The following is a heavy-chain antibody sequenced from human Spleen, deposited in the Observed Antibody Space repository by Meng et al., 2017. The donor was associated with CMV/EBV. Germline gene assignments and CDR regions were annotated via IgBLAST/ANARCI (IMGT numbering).Heavy chain of an antibody. J-gene: IGHJ4*02. CDR2: INHSGST. V-gene: IGHV4-34*01. CDR3: ARGSSLSIAARVGSTPFDY. D-gene: IGHD6-6*01. CDR1: GGSFSGYY. Sequence: SETLSLTCAVYGGSFSGYYWSWIRQPPGKGLEWIGEINHSGSTNYNPSLKSRVTISVDTSKNQFSLKLSSVTAADTAVYYCARGSSLSIAARVGSTPFDYWGQGTLVTVSS.